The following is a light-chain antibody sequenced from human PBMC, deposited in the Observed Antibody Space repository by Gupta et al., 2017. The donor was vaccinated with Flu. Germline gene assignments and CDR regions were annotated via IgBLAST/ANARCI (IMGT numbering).Light chain of an antibody. CDR3: QQYGSSPWT. J-gene: IGKJ1*01. Sequence: ERATRYCRASQSVSSNYLAWYQQKPGQAPRLLIYAASSRATGIPDRFSGSGSGTDFTLTISRLEPEDFAVYYCQQYGSSPWTFGQGTKVEIK. V-gene: IGKV3-20*01. CDR1: QSVSSNY. CDR2: AAS.